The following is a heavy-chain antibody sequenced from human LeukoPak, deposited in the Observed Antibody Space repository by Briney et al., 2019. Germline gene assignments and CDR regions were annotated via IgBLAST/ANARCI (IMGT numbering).Heavy chain of an antibody. J-gene: IGHJ4*02. CDR3: ALNSGSYSTGFGGSPAFDY. CDR2: IYYSGST. D-gene: IGHD1-26*01. Sequence: SETLSLTCTVSGGSISSSSYYWGWIRQPPGKGLEWIGSIYYSGSTYYNPSLKSRVTISVDTSKNQFSLKLSSVTAADTAVYYCALNSGSYSTGFGGSPAFDYWGQGTLVTVCS. CDR1: GGSISSSSYY. V-gene: IGHV4-39*01.